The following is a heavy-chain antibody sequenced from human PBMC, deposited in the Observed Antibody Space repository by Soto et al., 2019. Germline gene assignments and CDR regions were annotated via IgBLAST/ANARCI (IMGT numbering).Heavy chain of an antibody. Sequence: QVQLVESGGGVVQPGRSLRLSCAASGFTFDSYGMHWVRQAPGKGLEWVAVISSDGNNKYYADSVKGRFSIYRDNFNNIVYLQMSSLRVEDTVVYYCVKDLLQHTVTTCGSWGQGTLVTVSS. D-gene: IGHD4-17*01. CDR1: GFTFDSYG. CDR2: ISSDGNNK. V-gene: IGHV3-30*18. CDR3: VKDLLQHTVTTCGS. J-gene: IGHJ5*02.